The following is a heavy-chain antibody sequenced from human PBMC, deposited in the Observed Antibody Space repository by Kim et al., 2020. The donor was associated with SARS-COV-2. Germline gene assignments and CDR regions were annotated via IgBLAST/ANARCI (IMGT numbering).Heavy chain of an antibody. CDR3: AKGYSGWFFYDF. V-gene: IGHV3-23*01. J-gene: IGHJ4*02. D-gene: IGHD6-19*01. CDR2: ITARGANT. CDR1: GFNFNNYA. Sequence: GGSLRLSCAASGFNFNNYAMTWVRQAPGKGLEWVASITARGANTYYADSVKGRFTISRDDSANMLFLQMNSLRVEDTAIYYCAKGYSGWFFYDFWGQGTLVTVSS.